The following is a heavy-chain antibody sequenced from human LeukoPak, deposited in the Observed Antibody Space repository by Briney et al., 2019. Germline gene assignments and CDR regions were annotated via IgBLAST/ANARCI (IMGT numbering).Heavy chain of an antibody. V-gene: IGHV3-74*01. Sequence: QAGGSLRLSCAASGFTFSSYWMHWVRQAPGKGLVWVSRINSDGSTTNYADSVKGRFTISRDNTKNTLYLQMNSLRAEDTAMYHCATSRTFDYWGQGTLVTVSS. D-gene: IGHD1-1*01. CDR2: INSDGSTT. CDR3: ATSRTFDY. CDR1: GFTFSSYW. J-gene: IGHJ4*02.